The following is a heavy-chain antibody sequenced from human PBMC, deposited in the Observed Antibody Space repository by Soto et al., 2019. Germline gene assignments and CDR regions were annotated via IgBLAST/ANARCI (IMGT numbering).Heavy chain of an antibody. Sequence: SETLSLTCTLSGGSISSYYWSWIRQPPGKGLEWIGYIYYSGSTNYNPSLKSRVTISVDTSKNQFSLKLSSVTAADTAVYYCARGAVAGTDYWGQGTLVTVSS. CDR2: IYYSGST. V-gene: IGHV4-59*01. J-gene: IGHJ4*02. CDR1: GGSISSYY. D-gene: IGHD6-19*01. CDR3: ARGAVAGTDY.